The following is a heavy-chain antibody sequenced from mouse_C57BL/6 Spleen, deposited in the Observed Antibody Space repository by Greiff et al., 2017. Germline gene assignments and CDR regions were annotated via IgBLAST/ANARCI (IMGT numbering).Heavy chain of an antibody. D-gene: IGHD3-3*01. Sequence: EVKLVESGGGLVKPGGSLKLSCAASGFTFSSYTMSWVRQTPEKRLEWVATISGGGGNTYYPDSVKGRFTISRDNAKNTLYLQMSSLRSEDTALYYCARLSLGTSFDYWGQGTTLTVSS. CDR2: ISGGGGNT. CDR3: ARLSLGTSFDY. V-gene: IGHV5-9*01. CDR1: GFTFSSYT. J-gene: IGHJ2*01.